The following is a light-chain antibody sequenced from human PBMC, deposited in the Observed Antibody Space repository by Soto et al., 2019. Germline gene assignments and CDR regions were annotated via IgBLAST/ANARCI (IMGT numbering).Light chain of an antibody. V-gene: IGLV2-23*01. CDR2: EGS. Sequence: QSALTQPASVSGSPGQSITISCTGTSSDVGSYNHVSWYQQHPGKAPKLMIYEGSKRPSGVSNRFSGSKSGNTASLTISGLQAEDEADYYCCSYAGSSTPHVVFGGGTKLTVL. J-gene: IGLJ2*01. CDR1: SSDVGSYNH. CDR3: CSYAGSSTPHVV.